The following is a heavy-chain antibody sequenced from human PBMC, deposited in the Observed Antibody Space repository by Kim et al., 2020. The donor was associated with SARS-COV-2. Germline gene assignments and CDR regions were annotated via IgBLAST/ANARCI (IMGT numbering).Heavy chain of an antibody. CDR2: IYYSGST. CDR1: GGSISSGGYY. Sequence: SETLSLTCTVSGGSISSGGYYWSWIRQHPGKGLEWIGYIYYSGSTYYNPSLKSRVTISVDTSKNQFSLKLSSVTAADTAVYYCARGSYCGGDCYPRPSNWFDPWGQGTLVTVSS. CDR3: ARGSYCGGDCYPRPSNWFDP. J-gene: IGHJ5*02. D-gene: IGHD2-21*02. V-gene: IGHV4-31*03.